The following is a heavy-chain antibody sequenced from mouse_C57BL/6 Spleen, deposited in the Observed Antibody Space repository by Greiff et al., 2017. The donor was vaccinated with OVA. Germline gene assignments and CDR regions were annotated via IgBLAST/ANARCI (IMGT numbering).Heavy chain of an antibody. CDR2: IDPNSGGT. Sequence: VQLQQPGAELVKPGASVKLSCKASGYTFTSYWMHWVKQRPGRGLEWIGRIDPNSGGTKYNEKFKSKATLTVDKPSSTAYMQLSSLTSEESAVYYCARHPITTVVATEAMDYWGQGTSVTVSS. CDR1: GYTFTSYW. V-gene: IGHV1-72*01. D-gene: IGHD1-1*01. J-gene: IGHJ4*01. CDR3: ARHPITTVVATEAMDY.